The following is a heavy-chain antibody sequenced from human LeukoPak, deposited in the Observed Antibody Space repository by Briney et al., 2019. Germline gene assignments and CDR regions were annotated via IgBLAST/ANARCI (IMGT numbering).Heavy chain of an antibody. CDR3: AGAISKGAGIDS. Sequence: GGSLRHSCATSGFTFEKYGIHWVRQAPGKGLEWVAVIWHDGSRTHYADSLKGRFSISRDNSKDTAFLQMNSLTAEDTATYYCAGAISKGAGIDSWGQGTQVTVSS. CDR1: GFTFEKYG. J-gene: IGHJ4*02. V-gene: IGHV3-33*03. CDR2: IWHDGSRT. D-gene: IGHD1-26*01.